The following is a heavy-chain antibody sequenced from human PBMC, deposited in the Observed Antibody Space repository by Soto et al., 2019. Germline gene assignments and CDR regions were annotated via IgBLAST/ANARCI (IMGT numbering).Heavy chain of an antibody. CDR1: GYTFTSYD. J-gene: IGHJ5*02. CDR3: ARDWDIVVNWLHP. CDR2: MNPNSGNT. V-gene: IGHV1-8*01. Sequence: ASVKVSCKASGYTFTSYDINWVRQATGQGLEWMGWMNPNSGNTGYAQKFQGRVTMTRNTSISTAYMELSSLRSEGTAVYYCARDWDIVVNWLHPCGQGTLVTVSS. D-gene: IGHD2-15*01.